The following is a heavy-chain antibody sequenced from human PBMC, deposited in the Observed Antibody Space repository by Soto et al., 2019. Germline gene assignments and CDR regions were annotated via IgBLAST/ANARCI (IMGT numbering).Heavy chain of an antibody. CDR2: INPSGGST. CDR3: AREDFWPLWDYYGMDV. Sequence: APGQGLEWMGIINPSGGSTSYAQKFQGRVTMTRDTSTSTVYMELSSLRSEDTAVYYCAREDFWPLWDYYGMDVWGQGTTVTVS. V-gene: IGHV1-46*01. D-gene: IGHD3-3*01. J-gene: IGHJ6*02.